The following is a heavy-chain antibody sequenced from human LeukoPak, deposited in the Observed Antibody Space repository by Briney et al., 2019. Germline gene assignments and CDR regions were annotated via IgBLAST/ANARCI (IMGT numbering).Heavy chain of an antibody. CDR2: IYYSGST. CDR1: GGSISSYY. V-gene: IGHV4-59*01. CDR3: ARGELLWFGELSHLDY. J-gene: IGHJ4*02. Sequence: PSETLSLTCTVSGGSISSYYWSWIRQPPGKGLEWIGYIYYSGSTNYNPSLKSRVTISVDTSKNQFSLKLSSVTAADTAVYYCARGELLWFGELSHLDYWGQGTLVTVSS. D-gene: IGHD3-10*01.